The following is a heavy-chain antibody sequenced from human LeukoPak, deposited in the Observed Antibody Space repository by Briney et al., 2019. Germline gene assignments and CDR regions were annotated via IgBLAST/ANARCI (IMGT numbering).Heavy chain of an antibody. Sequence: GGSLRLSCAASGFTFSSYGMHWVRQAPGKGLEWVAFIRYDGSNKYYADSVKGRFTISRDNSKNTLYLQMNSLRAEDTAVYYCARDQGVVPAAIPSGYFDYWGQGTLVTVSS. CDR1: GFTFSSYG. D-gene: IGHD2-2*01. CDR2: IRYDGSNK. J-gene: IGHJ4*02. V-gene: IGHV3-30*02. CDR3: ARDQGVVPAAIPSGYFDY.